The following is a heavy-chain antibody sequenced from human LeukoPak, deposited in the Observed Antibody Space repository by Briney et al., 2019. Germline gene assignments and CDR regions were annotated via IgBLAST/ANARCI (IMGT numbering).Heavy chain of an antibody. J-gene: IGHJ5*02. V-gene: IGHV4-59*01. D-gene: IGHD2-15*01. CDR1: GGSISTYY. CDR3: AREVGCSGGSCYSPNWFDP. CDR2: IYYSGTT. Sequence: PSETLSLTCTVSGGSISTYYWSWIRQPPGKGLEWIGFIYYSGTTNYKPSLKSRVTISIDTSKNQFSLKLNSVTAADTAVYYCAREVGCSGGSCYSPNWFDPWGQGTLVTVSS.